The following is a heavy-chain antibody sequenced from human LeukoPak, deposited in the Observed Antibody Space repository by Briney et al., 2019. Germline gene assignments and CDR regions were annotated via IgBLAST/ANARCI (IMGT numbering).Heavy chain of an antibody. D-gene: IGHD4-11*01. J-gene: IGHJ4*02. CDR1: GGSFSGYY. CDR3: ARRSTVTKFGYFDY. CDR2: INHSGST. V-gene: IGHV4-34*01. Sequence: ETLSLTCAVYGGSFSGYYWSWIRQPPGKGLEWIGEINHSGSTNYNPSLKSRVTISVDTSKNQFSLKLSSVTATDTAVYYCARRSTVTKFGYFDYWGQGTLVTVSS.